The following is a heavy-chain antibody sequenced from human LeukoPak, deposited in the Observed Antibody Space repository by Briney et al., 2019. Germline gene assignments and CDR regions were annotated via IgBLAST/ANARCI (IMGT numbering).Heavy chain of an antibody. CDR3: ARGSFIRGTADDY. V-gene: IGHV1-8*01. D-gene: IGHD1-1*01. CDR1: GYTFIYYD. J-gene: IGHJ4*02. CDR2: MNPNSGNT. Sequence: ASVEVSSKASGYTFIYYDINWVRQAAGQGLEWMGWMNPNSGNTGYAQNFQGRVTMTRNTSITTAYMELSGLRSEDTAIYYCARGSFIRGTADDYWGQGTLVTVSS.